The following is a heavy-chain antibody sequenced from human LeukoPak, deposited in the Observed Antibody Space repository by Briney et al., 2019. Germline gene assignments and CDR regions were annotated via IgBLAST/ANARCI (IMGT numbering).Heavy chain of an antibody. CDR3: ARRGGLTIFGVVMEYYFDY. D-gene: IGHD3-3*01. J-gene: IGHJ4*02. CDR1: GGSFSGYY. CDR2: INHSGST. V-gene: IGHV4-34*01. Sequence: TSKTLSLTCAVYGGSFSGYYWIWIRQPPGKGLEWIGEINHSGSTNYNPSLKSRVTMSVDTSKNQFSLKLSSVTAADTAVYYCARRGGLTIFGVVMEYYFDYWGQGTLVTVSS.